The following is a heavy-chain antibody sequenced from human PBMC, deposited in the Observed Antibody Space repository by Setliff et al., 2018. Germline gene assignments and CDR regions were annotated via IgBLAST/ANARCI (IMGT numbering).Heavy chain of an antibody. CDR3: ARDKWVLVRTHNYYYVEI. J-gene: IGHJ6*03. CDR1: GGSFNAYS. Sequence: PSETLSLTCTVSGGSFNAYSWTWIRQSAGKGLEWIGRMHNSGSTNYNSFFQGRVSISVDESKTQFSLNLYSVTAADTATYYCARDKWVLVRTHNYYYVEIWGKGTTVTVSS. CDR2: MHNSGST. V-gene: IGHV4-4*07. D-gene: IGHD3-10*01.